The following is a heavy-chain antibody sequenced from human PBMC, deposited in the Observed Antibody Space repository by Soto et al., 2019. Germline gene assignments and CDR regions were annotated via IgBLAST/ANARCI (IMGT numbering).Heavy chain of an antibody. D-gene: IGHD3-9*01. V-gene: IGHV4-34*01. CDR3: ARVNGLYFDWLLYEGGPFDY. CDR1: GGSFSGYY. Sequence: KPSETLSLTCAVYGGSFSGYYWSWIRQPPGKGLEWIGEINHSGSTNYNPSLKSRVTISVDTSKNQFSLKLSSVTAADTAVYYCARVNGLYFDWLLYEGGPFDYWGQGTLVTVSS. J-gene: IGHJ4*02. CDR2: INHSGST.